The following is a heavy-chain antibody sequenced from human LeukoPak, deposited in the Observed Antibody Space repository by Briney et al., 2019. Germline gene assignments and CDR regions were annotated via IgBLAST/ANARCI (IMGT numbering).Heavy chain of an antibody. CDR1: GFTFSDYY. J-gene: IGHJ4*02. CDR3: AKDIRQLVRGLFDY. D-gene: IGHD6-6*01. CDR2: ISSSGSTI. V-gene: IGHV3-11*04. Sequence: GGSLRLSCAASGFTFSDYYMSWIRQAPGKGLEWVSYISSSGSTIYYADSVKGRFTISRDNSKNTLYLQMNSLRAEDTAVYYCAKDIRQLVRGLFDYWGQGTLVTVSS.